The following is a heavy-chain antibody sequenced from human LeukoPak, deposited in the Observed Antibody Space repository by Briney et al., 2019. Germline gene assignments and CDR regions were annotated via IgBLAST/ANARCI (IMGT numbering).Heavy chain of an antibody. Sequence: SETLSLTCTVSGGSISSDNYYWGWIRQPPGTGLEWIGSIFYSGNTYYNPSLKSRVAISVDTSKNLFSLKLTSLTAADTAVYYCARHQGAPRFGELFDFWGQGTLVTVSS. V-gene: IGHV4-39*01. CDR2: IFYSGNT. CDR3: ARHQGAPRFGELFDF. CDR1: GGSISSDNYY. J-gene: IGHJ4*02. D-gene: IGHD3-10*01.